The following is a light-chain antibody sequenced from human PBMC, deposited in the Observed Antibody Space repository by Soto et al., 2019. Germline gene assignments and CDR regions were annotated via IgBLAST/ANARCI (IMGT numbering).Light chain of an antibody. V-gene: IGLV2-14*01. CDR1: SSDVGGYKY. J-gene: IGLJ2*01. CDR3: SSYTSSSTLEGV. CDR2: DVS. Sequence: QSALTQPASVSGSPGQSITISCTGTSSDVGGYKYVSWYQQHPGIAPKLMIYDVSNRPSGVSNRFSGSKSGNTASLTISGLQAEDEADYYCSSYTSSSTLEGVFGGGTKLTVL.